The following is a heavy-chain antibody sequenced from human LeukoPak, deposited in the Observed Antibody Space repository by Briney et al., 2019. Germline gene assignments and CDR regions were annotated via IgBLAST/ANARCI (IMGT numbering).Heavy chain of an antibody. CDR1: GGTFSSYS. CDR2: IIPIFDTA. D-gene: IGHD1-26*01. V-gene: IGHV1-69*13. Sequence: SVKVSCKASGGTFSSYSISWVRQAPGQGLEWMGGIIPIFDTADYAQKFQGRVTITADESTSTAYMELSSLRSEDTAVFYCARISLGAIWGYYNGMDVWGQGTTVTVSS. J-gene: IGHJ6*02. CDR3: ARISLGAIWGYYNGMDV.